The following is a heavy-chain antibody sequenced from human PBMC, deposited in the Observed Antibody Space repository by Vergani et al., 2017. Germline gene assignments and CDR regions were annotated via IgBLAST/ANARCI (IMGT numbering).Heavy chain of an antibody. D-gene: IGHD3-10*01. CDR1: GLTFITCG. Sequence: QVQLVESGGGVVQPGGSLRLSCAASGLTFITCGMHWVRQAPGKGLEWVAFIRFDGSNKYYGDSVNGRFIISRDNSKNTVDLRMNSLRTDDTAIYYCAKDRPTNMFRGAYGMDVWGQGTTVTVSS. CDR3: AKDRPTNMFRGAYGMDV. J-gene: IGHJ6*02. V-gene: IGHV3-30*02. CDR2: IRFDGSNK.